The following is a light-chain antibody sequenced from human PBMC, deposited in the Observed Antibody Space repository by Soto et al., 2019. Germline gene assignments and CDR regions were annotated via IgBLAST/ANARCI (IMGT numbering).Light chain of an antibody. CDR2: AAS. CDR1: QDISTS. Sequence: DIPMTQSPSSLSASVGDRVTFTCRARQDISTSLAWFQQKPGKGPKSLIFAASSLQSGVPSRFNGTGSGTDFSLTISNLQPEDCATYYCLHYETYPLTFGGGTKVEI. V-gene: IGKV1-16*01. CDR3: LHYETYPLT. J-gene: IGKJ4*01.